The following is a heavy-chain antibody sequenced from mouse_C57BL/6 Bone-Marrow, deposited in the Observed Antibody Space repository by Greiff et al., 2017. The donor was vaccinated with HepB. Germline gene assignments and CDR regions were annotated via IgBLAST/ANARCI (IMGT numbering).Heavy chain of an antibody. J-gene: IGHJ4*01. CDR1: GYTFTEYT. V-gene: IGHV1-62-2*01. Sequence: VKLVESGAELVKPGASVKLSCKASGYTFTEYTIHWVKQRSGQGLEWIGWFYPGSGSIKYNEKFKDKATLTADKSSSTVYMELSRLTSEDSAVYFCARHEEYDYDGVYAMDYWGQGTSVTVSS. D-gene: IGHD2-4*01. CDR3: ARHEEYDYDGVYAMDY. CDR2: FYPGSGSI.